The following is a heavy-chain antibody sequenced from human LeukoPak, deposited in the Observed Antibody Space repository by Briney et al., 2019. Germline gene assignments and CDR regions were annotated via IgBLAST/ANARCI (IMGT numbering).Heavy chain of an antibody. D-gene: IGHD6-13*01. V-gene: IGHV3-23*01. CDR3: AKQLPGYSSSWPDYNWFDP. Sequence: PGGSLRLSCAASGFTFSSYAMSWVRQAPGKGLEWVSAISGSGGSTYYADSVKGRFTISRDNSKNTLYLQMNSLRAKDTAVYYCAKQLPGYSSSWPDYNWFDPWGQGTLVTVSS. CDR1: GFTFSSYA. CDR2: ISGSGGST. J-gene: IGHJ5*02.